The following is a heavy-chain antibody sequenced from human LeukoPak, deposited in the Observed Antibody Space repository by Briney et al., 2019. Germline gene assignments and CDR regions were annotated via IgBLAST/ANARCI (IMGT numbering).Heavy chain of an antibody. Sequence: SETLSLTCTVSGGSISSYYWSWIRQPPGKGLEWIGYIYYSGSTNYNPSLKSRVTISVDTSKNQFSLKLSSVAAADTAVYYCARLRWPDAFDIWGQGTMVTVSS. CDR3: ARLRWPDAFDI. CDR1: GGSISSYY. D-gene: IGHD5-24*01. CDR2: IYYSGST. V-gene: IGHV4-59*08. J-gene: IGHJ3*02.